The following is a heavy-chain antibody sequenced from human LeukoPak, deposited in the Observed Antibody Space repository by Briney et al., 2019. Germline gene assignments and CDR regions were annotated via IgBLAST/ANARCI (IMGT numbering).Heavy chain of an antibody. V-gene: IGHV3-23*01. Sequence: GGSLRLSCAASGFTFSNYAMSWVRQAPGKGLEWVSSISGSAYSTYYADSVKGRSTISRDNSKNTLYLQMNSLRAEDTAVYYCAKGEGYCSGGNCYYYYYMDVWGKGTTVTVSS. CDR3: AKGEGYCSGGNCYYYYYMDV. J-gene: IGHJ6*03. CDR1: GFTFSNYA. CDR2: ISGSAYST. D-gene: IGHD2-15*01.